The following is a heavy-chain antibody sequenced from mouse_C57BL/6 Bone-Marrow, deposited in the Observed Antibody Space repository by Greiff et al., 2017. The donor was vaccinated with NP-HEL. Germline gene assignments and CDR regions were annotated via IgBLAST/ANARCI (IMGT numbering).Heavy chain of an antibody. CDR1: GFTFSDYY. Sequence: DVMLVESGGGLVQPGGSLKLSCAASGFTFSDYYMYWVRQTPEKRLEWVAYISNGGGSTYYPDTVKGRFTISRDNAKNTLYLQMSRLKSEDTAMYYCARRGVVWYFDGWGTGTTVTVSS. CDR2: ISNGGGST. V-gene: IGHV5-12*01. J-gene: IGHJ1*03. D-gene: IGHD1-1*01. CDR3: ARRGVVWYFDG.